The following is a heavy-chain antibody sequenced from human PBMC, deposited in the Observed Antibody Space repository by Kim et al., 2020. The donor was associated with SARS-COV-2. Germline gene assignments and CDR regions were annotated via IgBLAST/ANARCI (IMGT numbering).Heavy chain of an antibody. CDR3: ARGRLRYFDWLFPYYF. CDR2: IYYSGST. CDR1: GGSISSSSYY. D-gene: IGHD3-9*01. V-gene: IGHV4-39*07. J-gene: IGHJ4*01. Sequence: SETLSLTCTVSGGSISSSSYYWGWIRQPPGKGLEWIGSIYYSGSTYYNPSLKSRVTISVDTSKNQFSLKLSSVTAADTAVYYCARGRLRYFDWLFPYYF.